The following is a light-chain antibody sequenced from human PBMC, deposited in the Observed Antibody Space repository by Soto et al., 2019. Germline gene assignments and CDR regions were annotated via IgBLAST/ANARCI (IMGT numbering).Light chain of an antibody. CDR3: SSYTDRNNLV. V-gene: IGLV2-14*02. Sequence: QSALTQPASLSGSPGQSITISCTGTSGDVGSYNLVSWYQQHPGKAPKLIIYEGSQRPSGVPDRFSGSKSGNTASLTVSALQAEDEADYYCSSYTDRNNLVFGTGTKVTVL. CDR2: EGS. CDR1: SGDVGSYNL. J-gene: IGLJ1*01.